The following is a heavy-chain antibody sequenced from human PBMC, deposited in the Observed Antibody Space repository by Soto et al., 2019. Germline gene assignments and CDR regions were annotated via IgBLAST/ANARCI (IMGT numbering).Heavy chain of an antibody. Sequence: PGGSLRLSCAASGSTFSSDAMHWVRQAPGKGLEWVAVISYDGSNKYYADSVKGRFTISRDNSKNTLYLQMTSLRAEDTAVYYCARAMYYYDSSGFYYYYGMDVWGQGTTVSV. D-gene: IGHD3-22*01. CDR2: ISYDGSNK. CDR3: ARAMYYYDSSGFYYYYGMDV. V-gene: IGHV3-30-3*01. J-gene: IGHJ6*02. CDR1: GSTFSSDA.